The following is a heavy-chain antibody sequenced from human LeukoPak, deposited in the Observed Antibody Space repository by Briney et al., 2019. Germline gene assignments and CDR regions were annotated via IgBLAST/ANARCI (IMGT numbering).Heavy chain of an antibody. J-gene: IGHJ4*02. CDR3: ARGTVSFFFFDY. V-gene: IGHV3-21*01. CDR2: ISSSSSYI. Sequence: GGSLRLSCADSGFNLRSYSMQWVRQAPGKGLEWVSSISSSSSYIYYADSVKGRFTISRDNAKNSPYLQMNSLRAEDTAVYYCARGTVSFFFFDYWGQGTLVTVSS. D-gene: IGHD2/OR15-2a*01. CDR1: GFNLRSYS.